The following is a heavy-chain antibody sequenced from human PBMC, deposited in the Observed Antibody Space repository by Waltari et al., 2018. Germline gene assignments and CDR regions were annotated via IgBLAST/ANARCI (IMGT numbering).Heavy chain of an antibody. Sequence: EVQLVECGGGWVQHGESLELSCVASGFGFSGSAMHWVRQASGKGLEWVGRIRTKAKNYATGYGASVKGRFTISRDDSKNTTYLQMNSLKTEDTAVYYCSRPPYGDTDYWGQGTLVTVSS. J-gene: IGHJ4*02. CDR3: SRPPYGDTDY. CDR1: GFGFSGSA. CDR2: IRTKAKNYAT. V-gene: IGHV3-73*02. D-gene: IGHD4-17*01.